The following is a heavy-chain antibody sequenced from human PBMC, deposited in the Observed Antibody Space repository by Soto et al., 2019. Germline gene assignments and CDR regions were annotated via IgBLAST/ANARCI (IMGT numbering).Heavy chain of an antibody. CDR2: ISYDGSNK. D-gene: IGHD6-6*01. CDR1: GFTFSSYG. CDR3: ANSREYSSPTLPFDY. V-gene: IGHV3-30*18. Sequence: QVQLVESGGGVVQPGRSLRLSCAASGFTFSSYGMHWVRQAPGKGLEWVAVISYDGSNKYYADSVKGRFTISRDNSKNTLYLQMNSLRAEDTAVYYCANSREYSSPTLPFDYWGQGTLVTVSS. J-gene: IGHJ4*02.